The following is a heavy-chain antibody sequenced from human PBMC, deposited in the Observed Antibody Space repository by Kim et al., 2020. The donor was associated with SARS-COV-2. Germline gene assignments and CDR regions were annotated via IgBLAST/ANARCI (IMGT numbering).Heavy chain of an antibody. CDR3: ARHAYYYDSSGYHQFDY. Sequence: SETLSLTCTVSGGSISSYYWSWIRQPPGKGLEWIGYIYYSGSTNYNPSLKSRVTISVDTSKNQFSLNLSSVTAADTAVYYCARHAYYYDSSGYHQFDYWGQGTLVTVSS. CDR2: IYYSGST. CDR1: GGSISSYY. D-gene: IGHD3-22*01. J-gene: IGHJ4*02. V-gene: IGHV4-59*08.